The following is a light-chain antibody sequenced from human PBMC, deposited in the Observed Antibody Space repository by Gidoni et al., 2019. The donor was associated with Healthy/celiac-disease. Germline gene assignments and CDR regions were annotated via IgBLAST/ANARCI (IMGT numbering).Light chain of an antibody. CDR1: QSVSSY. V-gene: IGKV3-11*01. CDR3: QQRSNGPYT. Sequence: EIVLPQSPATLSLSPGERATLSCRASQSVSSYLAWYQQKPGQAPRLLIYDASNRATGIPARFSGSGSGTDVTLTISSLETEEFAVYYCQQRSNGPYTFGQXTKLEIK. J-gene: IGKJ2*01. CDR2: DAS.